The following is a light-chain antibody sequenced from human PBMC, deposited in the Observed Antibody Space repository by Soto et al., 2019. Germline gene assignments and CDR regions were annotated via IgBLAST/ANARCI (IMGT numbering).Light chain of an antibody. CDR1: QSISRS. CDR3: QQYDKWPPLT. V-gene: IGKV3-15*01. J-gene: IGKJ5*01. CDR2: DSS. Sequence: EIVMTQSPATLSVSPGERATLSCRASQSISRSLAWYQQKPGQAPSVLIYDSSTRATGVPARFSGSGSGTEFTLTISSLQSADFAVYYCQQYDKWPPLTFGQGTRLEIK.